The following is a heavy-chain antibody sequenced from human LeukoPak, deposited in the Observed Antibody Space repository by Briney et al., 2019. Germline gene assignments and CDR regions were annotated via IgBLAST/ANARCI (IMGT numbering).Heavy chain of an antibody. J-gene: IGHJ4*02. CDR1: GFAFSTYA. V-gene: IGHV3-30*04. D-gene: IGHD5-24*01. CDR3: ARGGGDGYNFGY. CDR2: ISYDGRDK. Sequence: PVRSLRLSCAASGFAFSTYAMHWVRQAPGKGLEWVAVISYDGRDKYYADSLKGRFTMSRDNSKNTLYLQVNSLRAEDTAVYYCARGGGDGYNFGYWGQGTLVTVSS.